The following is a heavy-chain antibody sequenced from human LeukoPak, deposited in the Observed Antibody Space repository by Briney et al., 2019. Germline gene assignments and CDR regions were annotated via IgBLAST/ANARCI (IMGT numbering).Heavy chain of an antibody. J-gene: IGHJ6*02. V-gene: IGHV1-24*01. CDR2: FDPEDGET. D-gene: IGHD4-23*01. CDR1: GYTLTELS. Sequence: ASVKVSFKVSGYTLTELSMHWVRQAPGKGLEWMGGFDPEDGETIYAQKFQGRVTMTEDTSTDTAYMELSSLRSEDTAVYYCATGAYYGGTSYYYYYGMDVWGQGTTVTVSS. CDR3: ATGAYYGGTSYYYYYGMDV.